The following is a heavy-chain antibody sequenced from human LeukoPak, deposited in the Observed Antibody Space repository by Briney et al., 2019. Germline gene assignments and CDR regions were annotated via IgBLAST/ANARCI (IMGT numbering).Heavy chain of an antibody. CDR3: AREDYGRSRYYYGMDV. CDR1: GFTVSSNY. V-gene: IGHV3-66*01. CDR2: IYSGGST. D-gene: IGHD4-17*01. J-gene: IGHJ6*02. Sequence: GGSLRLSCAASGFTVSSNYMSWVRQAPGKGLEWVSVIYSGGSTYYADSVKGRFTISRDNSKNTLYLQMNSLIAEDTAVYYCAREDYGRSRYYYGMDVWGQGTTVTVSS.